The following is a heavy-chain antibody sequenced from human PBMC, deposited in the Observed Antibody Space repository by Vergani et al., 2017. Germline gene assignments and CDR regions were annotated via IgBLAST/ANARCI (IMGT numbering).Heavy chain of an antibody. CDR2: IIPIFGTA. CDR1: GGTFSSYA. CDR3: AREGSGGYDYFGDAFDI. J-gene: IGHJ3*02. Sequence: QVQLVQSGAEVKKPGSSVKVSCKASGGTFSSYAISWVRQAPGQGLEWMGGIIPIFGTANYAQKFQGRVTITADESTSTAYMELSSLRSDDTAVYYCAREGSGGYDYFGDAFDIWGQGTMVTVSS. D-gene: IGHD5-12*01. V-gene: IGHV1-69*01.